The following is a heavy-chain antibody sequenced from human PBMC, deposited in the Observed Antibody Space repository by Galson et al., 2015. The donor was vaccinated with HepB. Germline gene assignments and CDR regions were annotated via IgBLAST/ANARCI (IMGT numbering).Heavy chain of an antibody. CDR2: MNPNSGNT. D-gene: IGHD1-26*01. CDR1: GYTFTSHD. V-gene: IGHV1-8*01. CDR3: ARIAAGGGSYLALGWYFDL. J-gene: IGHJ2*01. Sequence: SVKVSCKASGYTFTSHDINWVRQATGQGLEWMGWMNPNSGNTGYAQKFQGRVTMTRNTSISTAYMELSGLRSEDTAVYYCARIAAGGGSYLALGWYFDLWGRGTLVTVSS.